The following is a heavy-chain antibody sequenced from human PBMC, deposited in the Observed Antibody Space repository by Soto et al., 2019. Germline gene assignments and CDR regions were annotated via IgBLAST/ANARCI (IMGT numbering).Heavy chain of an antibody. D-gene: IGHD3-3*01. J-gene: IGHJ4*02. CDR1: GYTFSDYY. Sequence: QVQLVESGGDLVKPGGSLRLSCAASGYTFSDYYMSWIRQAPGKGLEWISYIDTSGTKIYYGDSVKGRFTITRANAKNSQYLEMSSLSAVDTAVYYCASHYEMWSGYLAPVDYWGQGTLVTVSS. CDR2: IDTSGTKI. CDR3: ASHYEMWSGYLAPVDY. V-gene: IGHV3-11*01.